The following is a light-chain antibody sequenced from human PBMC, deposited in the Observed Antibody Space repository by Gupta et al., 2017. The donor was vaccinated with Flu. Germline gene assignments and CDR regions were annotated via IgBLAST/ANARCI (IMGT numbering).Light chain of an antibody. Sequence: DIVMTQSLDSLAVSLGERATINCKSSQSVLYSSNNKNYLAWYQQKPGQPPKLLIYWASPRESGVPDRFSGSGSGTDFTLTISSLQAEDVAVYYCQQYYSTPQTFGQGTKVGIK. J-gene: IGKJ1*01. CDR3: QQYYSTPQT. CDR1: QSVLYSSNNKNY. V-gene: IGKV4-1*01. CDR2: WAS.